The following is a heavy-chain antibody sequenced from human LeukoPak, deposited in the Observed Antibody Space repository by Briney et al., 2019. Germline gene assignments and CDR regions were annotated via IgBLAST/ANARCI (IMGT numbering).Heavy chain of an antibody. CDR2: INWSGETI. D-gene: IGHD3-22*01. V-gene: IGHV3-20*04. CDR3: ARRAGDYSHPYDY. Sequence: GGSLRLSCAASGFTFDDYGMSWVRQAPGKGLEWVSGINWSGETIHYADSVKGRFTISRDNSKNTLYLQMNSLRAEDTAVYYCARRAGDYSHPYDYWGQGTLVTVSS. J-gene: IGHJ4*02. CDR1: GFTFDDYG.